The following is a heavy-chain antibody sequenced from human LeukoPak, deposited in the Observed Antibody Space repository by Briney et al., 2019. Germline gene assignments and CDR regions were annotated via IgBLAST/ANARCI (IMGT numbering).Heavy chain of an antibody. CDR3: ARSSGLAWRHRNDY. CDR1: GYTFTGYY. J-gene: IGHJ4*02. CDR2: INPNSVGT. V-gene: IGHV1-2*02. D-gene: IGHD3/OR15-3a*01. Sequence: WASVKVSCKASGYTFTGYYMHWVRQAPGQGLEWMGWINPNSVGTNYAQKFQGRVTMTRDTSISTAYMELSRLRSDDTAVYYCARSSGLAWRHRNDYWGQGTLATVSS.